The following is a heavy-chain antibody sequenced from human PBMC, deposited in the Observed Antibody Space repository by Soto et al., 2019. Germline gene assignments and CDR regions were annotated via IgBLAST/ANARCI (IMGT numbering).Heavy chain of an antibody. V-gene: IGHV5-51*01. Sequence: PGESLKISCKGSGYSFTTYWIGWVRQMPGKGLEWMGIIYPSDSDSTYSPSFQGQVTFSVDKSINTAYLQWSSLKASDTAMYYCARGIVGATTYANYFDYWGQGTLVTVSS. CDR2: IYPSDSDS. CDR3: ARGIVGATTYANYFDY. D-gene: IGHD1-26*01. CDR1: GYSFTTYW. J-gene: IGHJ4*02.